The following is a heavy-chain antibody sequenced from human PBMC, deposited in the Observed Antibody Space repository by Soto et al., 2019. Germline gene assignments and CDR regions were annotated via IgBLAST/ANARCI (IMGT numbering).Heavy chain of an antibody. V-gene: IGHV4-61*01. D-gene: IGHD1-7*01. Sequence: PSETLSLTCTVSGGSVSSGSYYWSWIRQPPGKGLEWIGYIYYSGSTNYNPSLKSRVTISVDTSKNQFSLKLSSVTAADTAVYYCARDTAQYNWNYVLPLTYYYYGMDVWGQGTTVTVSS. J-gene: IGHJ6*02. CDR3: ARDTAQYNWNYVLPLTYYYYGMDV. CDR2: IYYSGST. CDR1: GGSVSSGSYY.